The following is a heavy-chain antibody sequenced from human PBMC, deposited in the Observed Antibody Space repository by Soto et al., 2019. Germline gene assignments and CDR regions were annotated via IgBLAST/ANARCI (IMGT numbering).Heavy chain of an antibody. Sequence: ASVKVSCKASGYIFTGYYIQWVRQAPGQGLEWMGWINTKTGGTKYAQKFQGRVTMTRDTSINTAYMEVSRLRSDDTAVYYCATDQVAFDMWGQGTMVTLSS. V-gene: IGHV1-2*02. CDR3: ATDQVAFDM. J-gene: IGHJ3*02. CDR1: GYIFTGYY. CDR2: INTKTGGT.